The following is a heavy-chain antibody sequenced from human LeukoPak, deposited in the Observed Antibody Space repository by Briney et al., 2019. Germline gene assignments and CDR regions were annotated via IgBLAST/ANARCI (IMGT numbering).Heavy chain of an antibody. V-gene: IGHV4-39*07. CDR1: GGSISSSSYY. CDR2: IYYSGST. Sequence: SETLSLTCTVSGGSISSSSYYWGWIRQPPGKGLEWIGSIYYSGSTYYNPSLKSRVTISVDTSKNQFSLKLSSVTAADTAVYYCARALLYSSSWYGAFDIWGQGTMVTVSS. D-gene: IGHD6-13*01. CDR3: ARALLYSSSWYGAFDI. J-gene: IGHJ3*02.